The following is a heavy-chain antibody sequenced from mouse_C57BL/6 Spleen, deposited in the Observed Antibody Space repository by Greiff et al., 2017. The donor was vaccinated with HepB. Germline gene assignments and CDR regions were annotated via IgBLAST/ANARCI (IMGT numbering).Heavy chain of an antibody. Sequence: VMLVESGPGLVAPSQSLSITCTVSGFALTSYGVHWVRQPPGKGLEWMVVIWSDGSTTYNSALKSRLSISKDNSKCQVFLKMNSLQTDDTSMYYCAREGLLGYYAMDYWGQGTSVTVSS. CDR1: GFALTSYG. D-gene: IGHD2-3*01. CDR3: AREGLLGYYAMDY. J-gene: IGHJ4*01. V-gene: IGHV2-6*03. CDR2: IWSDGST.